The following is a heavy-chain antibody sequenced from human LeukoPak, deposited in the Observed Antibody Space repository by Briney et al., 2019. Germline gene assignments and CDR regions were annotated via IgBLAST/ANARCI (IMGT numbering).Heavy chain of an antibody. CDR3: VREVYDGNWFDP. Sequence: GGSLRLSCAVSGFTFSTCAMHWVRQAQGKGLEYVAAISGNGDDTYYANSVKGRFTISRDNSKNTLYLHMGSLRPEDMAVYYCVREVYDGNWFDPWGQGTLVTVSS. J-gene: IGHJ5*02. D-gene: IGHD3-3*01. CDR1: GFTFSTCA. CDR2: ISGNGDDT. V-gene: IGHV3-64*01.